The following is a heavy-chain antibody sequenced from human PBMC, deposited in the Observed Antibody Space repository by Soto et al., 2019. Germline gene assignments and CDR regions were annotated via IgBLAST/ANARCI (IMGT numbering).Heavy chain of an antibody. CDR1: GGSISNGDYY. Sequence: SETLSLTCIVSGGSISNGDYYWCWIRQPPGKGLEWIGYIFFNGVSYYNPPLQSRATIPLDTSRNQFSLKPSSVTAADTALYYCASGTTGGSCYSFWGQGTLVTVSS. V-gene: IGHV4-30-4*01. D-gene: IGHD2-15*01. CDR2: IFFNGVS. J-gene: IGHJ4*02. CDR3: ASGTTGGSCYSF.